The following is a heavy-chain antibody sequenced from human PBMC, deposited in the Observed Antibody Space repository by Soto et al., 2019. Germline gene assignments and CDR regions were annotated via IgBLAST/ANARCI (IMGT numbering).Heavy chain of an antibody. CDR3: AAFFGSGEYREDYYGMDV. CDR1: GYTFTSYG. CDR2: ISAYNGNT. J-gene: IGHJ6*02. Sequence: ASVKVSCKASGYTFTSYGISWVRQAPGQGLEWMGWISAYNGNTNYAQKLQGRVTMTTDTSTSTAYMELRSLRSDDTAVYYCAAFFGSGEYREDYYGMDVWGQGTTVTVSS. V-gene: IGHV1-18*01. D-gene: IGHD3-10*01.